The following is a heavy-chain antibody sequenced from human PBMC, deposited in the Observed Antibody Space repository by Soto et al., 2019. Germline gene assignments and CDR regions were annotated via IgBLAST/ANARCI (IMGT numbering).Heavy chain of an antibody. CDR3: ARDIVVVTAIPLLDY. CDR2: ISAYNGNT. D-gene: IGHD2-21*02. J-gene: IGHJ4*02. CDR1: GYTFTSYG. Sequence: ASVKVSCKASGYTFTSYGISWVRQAPGQGLERMGWISAYNGNTNYAQKLQGRVTMTTDTSTSTAYMELRSLRSDDTAVYYCARDIVVVTAIPLLDYWGQGTLVTVSS. V-gene: IGHV1-18*01.